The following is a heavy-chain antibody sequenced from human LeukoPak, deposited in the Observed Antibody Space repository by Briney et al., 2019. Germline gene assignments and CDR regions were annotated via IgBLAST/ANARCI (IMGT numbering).Heavy chain of an antibody. CDR1: GFTFSSYW. Sequence: PGGSLRLSCAASGFTFSSYWMHWVRQAPGKGLVWVSRINSDGSSTSYADSVKGRFTISRDNAKNTLYLQMNSLRAEDTAVYYCARALIVDALMVRGVPGPWDAFDIWGQGTMVTVSS. V-gene: IGHV3-74*01. D-gene: IGHD3-10*01. CDR3: ARALIVDALMVRGVPGPWDAFDI. CDR2: INSDGSST. J-gene: IGHJ3*02.